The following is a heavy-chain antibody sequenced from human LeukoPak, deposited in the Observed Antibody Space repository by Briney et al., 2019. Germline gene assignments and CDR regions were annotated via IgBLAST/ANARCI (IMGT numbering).Heavy chain of an antibody. CDR2: ISSSSSYI. CDR1: GFTFSSYS. J-gene: IGHJ3*02. V-gene: IGHV3-21*01. D-gene: IGHD5-12*01. CDR3: ARHPHSSITDAFDI. Sequence: GGSLRLSCAASGFTFSSYSMNWVRQAPGKGLEWVSSISSSSSYIYYADSVKGRFTISRDNAKNSLYLQMNSLRAEDTAVYYCARHPHSSITDAFDIWGQGTMVTVSS.